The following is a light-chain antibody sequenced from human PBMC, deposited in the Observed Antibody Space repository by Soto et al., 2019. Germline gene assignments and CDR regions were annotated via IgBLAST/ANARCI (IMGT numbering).Light chain of an antibody. Sequence: DIQMTQSPSTLSASVGDRVTITCRASQSISSWLAWYQQKPGKATKLLIYKASSLESGVPSRFSGSGSGTEFTLTISRLQPDDFATYYGQQYNSYWTFGQGTKVEIK. CDR3: QQYNSYWT. V-gene: IGKV1-5*03. CDR1: QSISSW. J-gene: IGKJ1*01. CDR2: KAS.